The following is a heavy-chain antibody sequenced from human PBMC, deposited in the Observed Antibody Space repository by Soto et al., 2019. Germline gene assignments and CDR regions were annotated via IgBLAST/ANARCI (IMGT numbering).Heavy chain of an antibody. CDR2: IYYSGST. V-gene: IGHV4-59*08. CDR1: GGSISSYY. CDR3: ARHAGPYGSGSYYVDY. Sequence: SETLSLTCTVSGGSISSYYWSWIRQPPGKGLEWIGYIYYSGSTNYNPSLKSRVTISVDTSKNQFSLKLSSVTAADTAVYYCARHAGPYGSGSYYVDYWGQGTLVTVSS. J-gene: IGHJ4*02. D-gene: IGHD3-10*01.